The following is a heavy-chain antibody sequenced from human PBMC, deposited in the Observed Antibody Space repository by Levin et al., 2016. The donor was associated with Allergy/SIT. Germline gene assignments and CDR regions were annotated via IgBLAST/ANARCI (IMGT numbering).Heavy chain of an antibody. V-gene: IGHV4-59*13. D-gene: IGHD3-3*01. Sequence: SETLSLTCTVSGASINSYYWSWVRQSPIKGLEWLGYVYYTGNTNYNPSLNSRVSISVDRSKSQFFLKLRPVTAADTAIYYCARVTTDLVTSSGVPRAGAFDIWGQGTVVSVSS. J-gene: IGHJ3*02. CDR3: ARVTTDLVTSSGVPRAGAFDI. CDR2: VYYTGNT. CDR1: GASINSYY.